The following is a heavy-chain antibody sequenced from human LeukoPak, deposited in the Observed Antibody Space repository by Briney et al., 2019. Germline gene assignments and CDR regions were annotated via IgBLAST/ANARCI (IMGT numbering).Heavy chain of an antibody. D-gene: IGHD3-10*01. CDR3: ARQTTGSYQWTFDY. Sequence: SETLSLTCTVSGGSISSSAHFWGWIRQPSGKGLEWIGTIYHSGTTYYNPSLKSRVTISVDTSRNQFSLRLNSVTAADTAVYSCARQTTGSYQWTFDYWGQGTLVTVSS. CDR2: IYHSGTT. J-gene: IGHJ4*02. V-gene: IGHV4-39*01. CDR1: GGSISSSAHF.